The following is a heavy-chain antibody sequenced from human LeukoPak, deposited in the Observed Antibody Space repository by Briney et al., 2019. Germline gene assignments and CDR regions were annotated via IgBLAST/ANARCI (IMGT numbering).Heavy chain of an antibody. CDR2: IYGGGST. D-gene: IGHD2-2*01. V-gene: IGHV3-53*01. CDR1: GFTVSSNY. CDR3: AREYCTSTSCRSDAFDI. Sequence: GGSLRLSCAASGFTVSSNYMSWVRRAPGKGLEWVSVIYGGGSTYYADSVKGRFTISRDNSKNTLYLQMITLRAEDTAVYYCAREYCTSTSCRSDAFDIWGQGTMVTVSS. J-gene: IGHJ3*02.